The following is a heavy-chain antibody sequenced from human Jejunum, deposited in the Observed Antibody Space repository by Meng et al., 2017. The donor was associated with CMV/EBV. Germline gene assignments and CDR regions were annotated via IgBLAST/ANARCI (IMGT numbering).Heavy chain of an antibody. D-gene: IGHD4/OR15-4a*01. CDR2: VNLGNGST. J-gene: IGHJ4*02. CDR1: GYFVTGYY. V-gene: IGHV1-46*01. CDR3: AREQVGHDYKMFDY. Sequence: KASGYFVTGYYIQWVRQAPGQGLEWMELVNLGNGSTDYPQKFRTRVTMIRDTSTSTVYMELSSLTSDDTAVYYYAREQVGHDYKMFDYWGEGSLVTVSS.